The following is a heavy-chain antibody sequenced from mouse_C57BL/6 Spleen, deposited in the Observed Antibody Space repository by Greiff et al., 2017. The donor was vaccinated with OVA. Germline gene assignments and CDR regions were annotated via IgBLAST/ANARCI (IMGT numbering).Heavy chain of an antibody. D-gene: IGHD2-4*01. CDR3: TKNYYDYWYFDV. Sequence: EVQLQESGGGLVQPGGSMKLSCVASGFTFSNYWMNWVRQSPEKGLEWVAQIRLKSDNYATHYAESVKGRFTISRDDSKSSVYLQMNNLRAEDTGIYYCTKNYYDYWYFDVWGTGTTVTVSS. J-gene: IGHJ1*03. CDR1: GFTFSNYW. V-gene: IGHV6-3*01. CDR2: IRLKSDNYAT.